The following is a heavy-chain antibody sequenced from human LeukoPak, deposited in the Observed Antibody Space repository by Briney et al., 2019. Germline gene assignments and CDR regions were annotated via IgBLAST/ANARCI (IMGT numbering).Heavy chain of an antibody. CDR1: GFTFSSYG. V-gene: IGHV3-33*01. J-gene: IGHJ4*02. CDR3: ARLGGSYYL. Sequence: GGSLRLSCAASGFTFSSYGMHWVRQAPGKGLEWVAVIWYDGSNKYYADSVKGRFTISRDNSKNTLYLQMNSLRAEDTAVYYCARLGGSYYLWGQGTLVTASS. CDR2: IWYDGSNK. D-gene: IGHD1-26*01.